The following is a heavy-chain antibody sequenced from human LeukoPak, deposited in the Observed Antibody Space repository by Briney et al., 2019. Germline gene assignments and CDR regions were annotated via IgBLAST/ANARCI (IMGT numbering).Heavy chain of an antibody. CDR1: GFTFSSYE. Sequence: GGSLRLSCAASGFTFSSYEMNWVRQAPGKGQEWVSYISSSGSTIYYADSVKGRFTISRDNAKNSLYLQMNSLRAEDTAVYYCARDGVGDPFPYWGQGTLVTVSS. V-gene: IGHV3-48*03. D-gene: IGHD3-10*01. J-gene: IGHJ4*02. CDR2: ISSSGSTI. CDR3: ARDGVGDPFPY.